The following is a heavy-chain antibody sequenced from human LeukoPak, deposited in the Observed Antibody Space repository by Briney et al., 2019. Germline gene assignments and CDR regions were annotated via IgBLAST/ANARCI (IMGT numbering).Heavy chain of an antibody. Sequence: GGSLRLSCAASGFRFGGFSMNWVRQAPGKGLEWISYISTTSSATYYAASVKGRFTISRDNAKNSLYLQMNSLRAEDTAVYYCARSTGSRYYYMDVWGKGTTVTVSS. CDR3: ARSTGSRYYYMDV. D-gene: IGHD1-14*01. V-gene: IGHV3-48*01. CDR2: ISTTSSAT. J-gene: IGHJ6*03. CDR1: GFRFGGFS.